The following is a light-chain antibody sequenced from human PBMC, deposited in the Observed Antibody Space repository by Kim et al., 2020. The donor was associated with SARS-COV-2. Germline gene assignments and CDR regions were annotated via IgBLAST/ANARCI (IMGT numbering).Light chain of an antibody. V-gene: IGLV1-36*01. CDR3: AAWDDSLKGYV. CDR2: YDD. CDR1: SSNIGNNA. J-gene: IGLJ1*01. Sequence: RQRVTISCSGSSSNIGNNAVNWYQQLPGKAPKLLIYYDDLLPSGVSDRFSGSKSGTSASLAISGLQSEDEADYYCAAWDDSLKGYVFGTGTKVTVL.